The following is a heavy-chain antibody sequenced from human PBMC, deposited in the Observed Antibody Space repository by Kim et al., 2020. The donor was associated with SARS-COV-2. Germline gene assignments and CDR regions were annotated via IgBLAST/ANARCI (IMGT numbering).Heavy chain of an antibody. CDR3: ARAGDYDFWSGYYYH. CDR2: IYHSGST. D-gene: IGHD3-3*01. J-gene: IGHJ5*02. CDR1: GGSISSSNW. Sequence: SETLSLTCAVSGGSISSSNWWSWVRQPPGKGLEWIGEIYHSGSTNYNPSLKSRVTISVDKSKNQFSLKLSSVTAADTAVYYCARAGDYDFWSGYYYHWGQGTLVTVSS. V-gene: IGHV4-4*02.